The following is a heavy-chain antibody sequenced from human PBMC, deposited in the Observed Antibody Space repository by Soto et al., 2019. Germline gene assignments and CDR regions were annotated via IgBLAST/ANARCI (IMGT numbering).Heavy chain of an antibody. Sequence: ESLKISCKGSGYSLTNYWINWVRQKPVKGLEWMGSIDPSDSYTNYSPSFQGHVAISADKSISTAYLQWSSLKASDTAMYYCARHSTSAPKDYWGQGTMVTVSS. J-gene: IGHJ4*01. CDR3: ARHSTSAPKDY. CDR1: GYSLTNYW. CDR2: IDPSDSYT. D-gene: IGHD3-10*01. V-gene: IGHV5-10-1*01.